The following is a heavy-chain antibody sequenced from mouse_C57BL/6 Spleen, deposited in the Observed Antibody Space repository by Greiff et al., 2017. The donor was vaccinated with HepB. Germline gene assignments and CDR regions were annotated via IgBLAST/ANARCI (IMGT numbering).Heavy chain of an antibody. D-gene: IGHD3-3*01. CDR2: ISSGGSYT. J-gene: IGHJ1*03. CDR1: GFTFSSYG. CDR3: ARQGEGTGRYFDV. V-gene: IGHV5-6*01. Sequence: EVQLVESGGDLVKPGGSLKLSCAASGFTFSSYGMSWVRQTPDKRLEWVATISSGGSYTYYPDSVKGRFTISRDNAKNTLYLQMSSLKSEDTAMYYCARQGEGTGRYFDVWGTGTTVTVSS.